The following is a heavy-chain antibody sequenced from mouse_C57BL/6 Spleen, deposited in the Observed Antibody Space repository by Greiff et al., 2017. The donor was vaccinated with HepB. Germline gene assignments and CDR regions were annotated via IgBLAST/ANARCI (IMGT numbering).Heavy chain of an antibody. CDR1: GYTFTSYW. CDR2: IDPSDSYT. J-gene: IGHJ3*01. V-gene: IGHV1-69*01. CDR3: ARKDLLWAWFAY. D-gene: IGHD1-1*02. Sequence: QVQLQQPGAELVMPGASVKLSCKASGYTFTSYWMHWVKQRPGQGLEWIGEIDPSDSYTNYNQKFKGKSTLTVDKSSSTAYMQLSSLTSEDSAVYYCARKDLLWAWFAYWGQGTLVTVSA.